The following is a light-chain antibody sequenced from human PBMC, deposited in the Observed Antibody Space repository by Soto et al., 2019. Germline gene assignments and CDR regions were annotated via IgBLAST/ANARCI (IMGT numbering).Light chain of an antibody. CDR3: QHYNSYSEA. CDR2: KAS. CDR1: QTISSW. V-gene: IGKV1-5*03. Sequence: IQMTQSPSTLSGSVGDRVTITCRASQTISSWLAWYHQKPGKAPNLLIYKASTLKSGVPSRFSGSGSGTEFTLTISRLQPDDFATYYCQHYNSYSEAFGQGTKVEIK. J-gene: IGKJ1*01.